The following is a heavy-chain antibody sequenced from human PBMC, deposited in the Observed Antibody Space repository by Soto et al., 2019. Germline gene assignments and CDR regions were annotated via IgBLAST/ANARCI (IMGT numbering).Heavy chain of an antibody. J-gene: IGHJ4*02. D-gene: IGHD3-10*01. CDR2: IDYSGST. Sequence: PGKGLEWIGTIDYSGSTYYNPSLKSRVTTSVDTSNNQFSLRLSSVTATDTAVYYCVRPPELPHYFFDYWGQGTLVTVFS. V-gene: IGHV4-39*01. CDR3: VRPPELPHYFFDY.